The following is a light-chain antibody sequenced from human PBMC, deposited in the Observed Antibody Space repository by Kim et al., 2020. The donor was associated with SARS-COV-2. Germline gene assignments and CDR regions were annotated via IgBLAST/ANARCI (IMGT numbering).Light chain of an antibody. V-gene: IGLV6-57*02. CDR3: QSYDSSNHWV. Sequence: KTVTISCTGSSGSIASNYVQWYQQRPGSAHTTVIYEDNQRPSGVPDRFSGSIDSSSNSASLTISGLKTEDEADYYCQSYDSSNHWVFGGGTQLTVL. J-gene: IGLJ3*02. CDR1: SGSIASNY. CDR2: EDN.